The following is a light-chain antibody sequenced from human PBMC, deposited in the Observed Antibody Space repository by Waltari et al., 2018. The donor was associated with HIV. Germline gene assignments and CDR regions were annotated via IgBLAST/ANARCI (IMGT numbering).Light chain of an antibody. V-gene: IGLV2-11*01. CDR3: CSGGNNNIWV. Sequence: QFALAQPRSVSGSPGQSVSISCTGSNSDVANFNYVSWYQQHPGKVPKLIIYDVTKPPSGGPNRFSGSKSGNTASLTISGLQADDEADYYCCSGGNNNIWVFGGGTKVTVL. J-gene: IGLJ3*02. CDR2: DVT. CDR1: NSDVANFNY.